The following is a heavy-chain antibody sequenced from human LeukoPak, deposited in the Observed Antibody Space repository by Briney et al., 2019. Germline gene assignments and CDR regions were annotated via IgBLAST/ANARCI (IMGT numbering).Heavy chain of an antibody. CDR1: GFIFSDHY. D-gene: IGHD1-26*01. CDR2: TRNEANIYTT. CDR3: ASPVGATTVRAFDI. Sequence: GGSLRLSCAASGFIFSDHYMDWVRQAPGKGLEWVGRTRNEANIYTTKYAASVKGRFTISRDDSKNSLYLQMDSLKTEDAAGYYCASPVGATTVRAFDIWGQGTMVTVSS. J-gene: IGHJ3*02. V-gene: IGHV3-72*01.